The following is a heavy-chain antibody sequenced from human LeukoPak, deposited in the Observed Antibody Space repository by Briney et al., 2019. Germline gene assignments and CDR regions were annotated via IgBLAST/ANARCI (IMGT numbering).Heavy chain of an antibody. CDR3: ASLGYCSSTSCSDYSYYYYYGMDV. D-gene: IGHD2-2*01. CDR1: GYTFTSYG. Sequence: ASVKVSCKASGYTFTSYGISWVRQAPGQGLEWMGWISAYNGNTNYAQKLQGRVTMTTDTSTSTAYMELRSLRSDDTAVYYCASLGYCSSTSCSDYSYYYYYGMDVWGQGTTVTVSS. CDR2: ISAYNGNT. V-gene: IGHV1-18*01. J-gene: IGHJ6*02.